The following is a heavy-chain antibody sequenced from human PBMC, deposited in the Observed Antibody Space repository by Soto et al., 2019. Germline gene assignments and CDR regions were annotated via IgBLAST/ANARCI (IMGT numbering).Heavy chain of an antibody. V-gene: IGHV3-74*01. CDR3: VRGPRPSSVGTGAF. J-gene: IGHJ4*02. D-gene: IGHD3-10*01. CDR1: GFVFSMYW. Sequence: EVQLVESGGGLVQPGGSLRLSCAASGFVFSMYWMHWVRQAPGKGLEWVSRISDDGSTIHYADSVKGRFSISRDNAQNILFREMPALRDDDTAVYYCVRGPRPSSVGTGAFWGQGSPVTVSS. CDR2: ISDDGSTI.